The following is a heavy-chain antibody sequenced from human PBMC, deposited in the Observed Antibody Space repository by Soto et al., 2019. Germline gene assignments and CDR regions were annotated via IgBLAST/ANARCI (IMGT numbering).Heavy chain of an antibody. CDR3: ARRFFRSGCPDHAFHI. Sequence: GASVKVSCKASGGTFSSYAISWVRQAPGQGLEWMGGIIPIFGTANYAQKFQGRVTITADESTSTAYMELSSLRSEDTAVYYCARRFFRSGCPDHAFHIWGQGTTVTV. J-gene: IGHJ3*02. D-gene: IGHD6-19*01. V-gene: IGHV1-69*13. CDR1: GGTFSSYA. CDR2: IIPIFGTA.